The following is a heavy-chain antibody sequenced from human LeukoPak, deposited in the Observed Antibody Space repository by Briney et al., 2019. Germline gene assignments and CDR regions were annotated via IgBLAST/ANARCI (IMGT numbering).Heavy chain of an antibody. Sequence: GGSLRLSCGASGFTFSDYAMSWFRQAPGKGLEWVAVISYDGSNKYYADSVKGRFTISRDNSKNTLYLQMNSLRAEDTAVYYCARDLDYDSSGLTIDWGQGTLVTVSS. J-gene: IGHJ4*02. CDR1: GFTFSDYA. CDR2: ISYDGSNK. D-gene: IGHD3-22*01. V-gene: IGHV3-30-3*01. CDR3: ARDLDYDSSGLTID.